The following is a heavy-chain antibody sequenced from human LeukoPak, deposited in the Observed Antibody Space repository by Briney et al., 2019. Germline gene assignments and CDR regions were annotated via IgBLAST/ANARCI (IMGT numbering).Heavy chain of an antibody. CDR2: IYTSGST. CDR3: ARAGGIAVAGEYYYYYGMDV. Sequence: SETLSLTCTVSGGSISNYYWSWIRQPAGKGLEWIGRIYTSGSTNYNPSLKSRVTMSVDTSKNQFSLKLSSVTAADTAVYYCARAGGIAVAGEYYYYYGMDVWGQGTTVTVSS. CDR1: GGSISNYY. V-gene: IGHV4-4*07. J-gene: IGHJ6*02. D-gene: IGHD6-19*01.